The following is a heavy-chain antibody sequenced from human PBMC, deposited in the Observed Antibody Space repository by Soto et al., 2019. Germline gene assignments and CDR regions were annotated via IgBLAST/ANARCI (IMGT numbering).Heavy chain of an antibody. Sequence: QLQLQESGPGLVKPSETLSLTCTVSGGSISSRGYYWGWIRQPPGKGLEWIGTIYYSGSTYYNPSPKSRVTISVDTSKYQFSLKLRSVTAADTAVYYCAPSNWFDPWGQGTLVTVSS. CDR1: GGSISSRGYY. J-gene: IGHJ5*02. CDR3: APSNWFDP. CDR2: IYYSGST. V-gene: IGHV4-39*01.